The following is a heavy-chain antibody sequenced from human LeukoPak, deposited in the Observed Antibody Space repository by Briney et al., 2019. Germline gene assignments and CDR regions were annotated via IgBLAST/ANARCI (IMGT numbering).Heavy chain of an antibody. CDR3: ARDIPYYYYMDV. Sequence: SETLSLTCAVYGGSFSGYYWSWIRQPPGKGLEWIGEINHSGSTNYNPSLKSRVTMSVDTSKNQFSLKLSSVTAADTAVYYCARDIPYYYYMDVWGKGTTVTVSS. CDR2: INHSGST. J-gene: IGHJ6*03. CDR1: GGSFSGYY. V-gene: IGHV4-34*01.